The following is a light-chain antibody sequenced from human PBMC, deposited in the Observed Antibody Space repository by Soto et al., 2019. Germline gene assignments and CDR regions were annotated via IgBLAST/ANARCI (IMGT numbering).Light chain of an antibody. CDR2: DAS. CDR1: QSVSSH. Sequence: EIVLTESAATLSLSPGERATLSCRASQSVSSHLAWYQQKPGQAPRLLIYDASNRATGIPARFSGSGSGTDFTLTISSLEPEDFAVYYCQQRSNWPITFGQGTRLETK. V-gene: IGKV3-11*01. J-gene: IGKJ5*01. CDR3: QQRSNWPIT.